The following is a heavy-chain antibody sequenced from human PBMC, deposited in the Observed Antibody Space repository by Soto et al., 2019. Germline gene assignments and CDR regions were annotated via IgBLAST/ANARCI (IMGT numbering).Heavy chain of an antibody. V-gene: IGHV3-23*01. CDR3: ANLGNLVPMSPVYYYYGMDV. D-gene: IGHD7-27*01. Sequence: GGSLRLSCAASGFTFSSYAMSWVRQAPGKGLEWVSAISGSGGSTYYADSVKGRFTISRDNSKNTLYLQMNSLRAEDTAVYYCANLGNLVPMSPVYYYYGMDVWGQGTTVTVSS. J-gene: IGHJ6*02. CDR1: GFTFSSYA. CDR2: ISGSGGST.